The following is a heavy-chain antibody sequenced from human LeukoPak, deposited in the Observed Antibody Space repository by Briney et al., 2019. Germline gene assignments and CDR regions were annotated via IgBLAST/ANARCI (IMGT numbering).Heavy chain of an antibody. Sequence: SETLSLTCSVSDGSINSYYWNWTRRPPGKGLEWIGYIYYNGNTNYSPSLKSRVTMSVDTSKNLFSLKVSSVTAADTAVYYCARGRSNYYGMDVWGQGTTVTVSS. D-gene: IGHD1-26*01. CDR3: ARGRSNYYGMDV. J-gene: IGHJ6*02. CDR2: IYYNGNT. V-gene: IGHV4-59*01. CDR1: DGSINSYY.